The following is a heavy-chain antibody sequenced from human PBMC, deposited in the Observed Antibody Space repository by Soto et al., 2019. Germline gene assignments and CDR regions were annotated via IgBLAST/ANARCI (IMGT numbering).Heavy chain of an antibody. D-gene: IGHD3-3*01. CDR1: GGSFSGYY. V-gene: IGHV4-34*01. CDR3: ARRIPPGVLRFLEWSTTGGMDV. J-gene: IGHJ6*02. Sequence: SETLSLTCAVYGGSFSGYYWSWIRQPPGKGLEWIGEINHSGSTNYNPSLKSRVTISVDTSKNQFSLKLSSVTAADTAVYYCARRIPPGVLRFLEWSTTGGMDVWGQGTTVTVS. CDR2: INHSGST.